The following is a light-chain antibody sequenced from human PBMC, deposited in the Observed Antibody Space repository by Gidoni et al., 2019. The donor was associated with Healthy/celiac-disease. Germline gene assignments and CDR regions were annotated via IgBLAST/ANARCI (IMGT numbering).Light chain of an antibody. CDR2: AAS. CDR1: QGISSY. V-gene: IGKV1-9*01. J-gene: IGKJ1*01. CDR3: QQLNSYPRT. Sequence: DIKLTQYPSFLSASVGDRVTITCRASQGISSYLAWYQQKPGKAPKLLIYAASTWQSGVPSRFSGSGSGTEFTLTISSLQPEDFATYYCQQLNSYPRTFGQGTKVEIK.